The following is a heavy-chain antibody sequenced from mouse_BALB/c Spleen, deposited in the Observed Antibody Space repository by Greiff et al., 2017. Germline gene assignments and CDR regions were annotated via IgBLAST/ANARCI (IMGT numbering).Heavy chain of an antibody. CDR1: GYSFTGYY. Sequence: LVKTGASVKISCKASGYSFTGYYMHWVKQSHGKSLEWIGYISCYNGATSYNQKFKGKATFTVDTSSSTAYMQFNSLTSEDSAVYYCAREITTATYAMDYWGQGTSVTVSS. V-gene: IGHV1S34*01. D-gene: IGHD1-2*01. CDR3: AREITTATYAMDY. J-gene: IGHJ4*01. CDR2: ISCYNGAT.